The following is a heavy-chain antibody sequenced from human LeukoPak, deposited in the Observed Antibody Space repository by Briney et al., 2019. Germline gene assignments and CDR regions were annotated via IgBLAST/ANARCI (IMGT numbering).Heavy chain of an antibody. V-gene: IGHV4-4*07. J-gene: IGHJ5*02. CDR3: VRDRGWFDP. Sequence: NPSETLSLTCTVPGGSISGYYWSWVRQPAEKGLEWIGRIYTSGHTSGSTNYNPSLQSRVTMSADTSKNQLSLKLTSVTAADTAVYYCVRDRGWFDPWGQGALVTVSS. CDR1: GGSISGYY. CDR2: IYTSGHTSGST. D-gene: IGHD3-10*01.